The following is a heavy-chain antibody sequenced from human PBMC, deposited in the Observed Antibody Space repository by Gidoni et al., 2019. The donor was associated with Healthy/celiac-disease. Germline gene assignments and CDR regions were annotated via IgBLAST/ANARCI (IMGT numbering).Heavy chain of an antibody. Sequence: EVQLVESGGVVVQPGGSLRLSCAASGFTFDDYAMNWVRRAPGKGLEWVSLISGDGGSTYYADSVKGRFTISRDNSKNSLYLQMNSLRAEDTALYYCAKDTHTKYYYGSGSYYRPHGPFDYWGQGTLVTVSS. D-gene: IGHD3-10*01. CDR3: AKDTHTKYYYGSGSYYRPHGPFDY. J-gene: IGHJ4*02. CDR1: GFTFDDYA. V-gene: IGHV3-43D*03. CDR2: ISGDGGST.